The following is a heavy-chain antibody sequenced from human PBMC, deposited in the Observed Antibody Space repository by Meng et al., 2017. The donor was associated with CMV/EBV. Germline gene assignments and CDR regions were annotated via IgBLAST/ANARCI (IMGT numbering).Heavy chain of an antibody. CDR2: IYTSGST. Sequence: DSGPGLVKPSDTPPLTCSVSGRSSRIYYWSWIRQPAGNGLEWIGRIYTSGSTNYNPSLKSRVTMSVDTSKNQFSLKLSSVTAADTAVYYCARDLMNCSSTSCANWFDPWGQGTLVTVSS. D-gene: IGHD2-2*01. CDR1: GRSSRIYY. V-gene: IGHV4-4*07. CDR3: ARDLMNCSSTSCANWFDP. J-gene: IGHJ5*02.